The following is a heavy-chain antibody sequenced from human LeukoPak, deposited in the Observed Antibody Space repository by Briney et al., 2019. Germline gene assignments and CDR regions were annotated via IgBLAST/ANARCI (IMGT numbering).Heavy chain of an antibody. J-gene: IGHJ2*01. CDR1: GGSISSSSYY. Sequence: SQTLSLTCTVSGGSISSSSYYWGWIRQPPGKGLEWIGSIYYTRSTYYNPSLKSRVTISVDTSKNQFSLKLTSVTAADTAVYYCARGVTMIVVVIHDWYFDLWGRGTLVTVSS. V-gene: IGHV4-39*01. CDR3: ARGVTMIVVVIHDWYFDL. D-gene: IGHD3-22*01. CDR2: IYYTRST.